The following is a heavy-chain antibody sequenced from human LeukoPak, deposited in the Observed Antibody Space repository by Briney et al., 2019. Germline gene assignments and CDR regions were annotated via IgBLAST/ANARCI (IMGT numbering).Heavy chain of an antibody. CDR2: TNPNSGNT. D-gene: IGHD3-22*01. CDR1: GYTFTSYD. J-gene: IGHJ4*02. V-gene: IGHV1-8*01. CDR3: ARGRRDYYDSSGYYEVDY. Sequence: GASVKVSCKASGYTFTSYDINWVRQATGQGLEWMGWTNPNSGNTGYAQKFQGRVTMTRNTPISTAYMELSSLRSEDTAVYYCARGRRDYYDSSGYYEVDYWGQGTLVTVSS.